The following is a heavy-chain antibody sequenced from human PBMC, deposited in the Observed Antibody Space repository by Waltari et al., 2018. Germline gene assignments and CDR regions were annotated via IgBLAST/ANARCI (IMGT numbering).Heavy chain of an antibody. CDR1: GFRVSYNS. V-gene: IGHV3-53*01. Sequence: EVQLVESGGGLIQPGGSLRLSCEASGFRVSYNSMCWVRQAPGKGLEWVSVIHAGGNTYYGDSVKGRFTISRDISKNTVYLQMNSLTVEDSAMYYCARAGLGSPSQWLQLFDSWGQGTLVTVSS. D-gene: IGHD5-12*01. J-gene: IGHJ4*02. CDR2: IHAGGNT. CDR3: ARAGLGSPSQWLQLFDS.